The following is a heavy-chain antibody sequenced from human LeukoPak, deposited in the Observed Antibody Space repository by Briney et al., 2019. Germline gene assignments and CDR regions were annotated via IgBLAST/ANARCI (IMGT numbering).Heavy chain of an antibody. V-gene: IGHV3-74*01. Sequence: PGGSLRLSCAASGFPFSNYWMHWVRHAPGKGLVWVSRVNSDGSTTNYAETVKGRFTISRGNAANTLYMRMNSLRPEDTAVYYCARGYYSSSRIDYWGQGTLVTVSS. CDR1: GFPFSNYW. J-gene: IGHJ4*02. CDR2: VNSDGSTT. D-gene: IGHD6-13*01. CDR3: ARGYYSSSRIDY.